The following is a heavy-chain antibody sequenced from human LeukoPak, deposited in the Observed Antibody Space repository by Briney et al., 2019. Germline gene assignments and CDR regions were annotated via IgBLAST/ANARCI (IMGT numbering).Heavy chain of an antibody. Sequence: PGGSLRLSCAASGFTFSSYVMSWVRQAPGKGLEWGSTISGSGDSTYYADSAKGRFTISRDNSKNTLYLQMNSLRAEDTAVYYCATSSSWYYFDSWGQGTLVTVSS. CDR3: ATSSSWYYFDS. CDR1: GFTFSSYV. J-gene: IGHJ4*02. V-gene: IGHV3-23*01. D-gene: IGHD6-13*01. CDR2: ISGSGDST.